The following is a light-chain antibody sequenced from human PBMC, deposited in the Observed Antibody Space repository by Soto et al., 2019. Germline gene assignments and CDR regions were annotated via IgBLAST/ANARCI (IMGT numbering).Light chain of an antibody. V-gene: IGKV3-11*01. CDR3: QHRSNWPLT. CDR1: QSVSSD. Sequence: EIILTQSPATLSLSPGERASLSCRASQSVSSDLAWYQQKPGQALRLLIYDASKRATDIPARFSGSGSGTDFTLTISSLEPEDFAVYYCQHRSNWPLTFGGGTKVEIK. J-gene: IGKJ4*01. CDR2: DAS.